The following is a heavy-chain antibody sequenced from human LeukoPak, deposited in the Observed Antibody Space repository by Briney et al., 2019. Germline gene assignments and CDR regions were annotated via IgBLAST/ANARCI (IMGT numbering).Heavy chain of an antibody. Sequence: SETLSLTCTVSGGSISSYYGSWIRQPAGKGLEWIGRIYTSGSTNYNPSLKSRVTISIDTSKKQFSLKLTSVTAADTAVYYCARYGGSGWVIDNWGQGTLVTVSS. D-gene: IGHD6-19*01. CDR2: IYTSGST. CDR1: GGSISSYY. CDR3: ARYGGSGWVIDN. J-gene: IGHJ4*02. V-gene: IGHV4-4*07.